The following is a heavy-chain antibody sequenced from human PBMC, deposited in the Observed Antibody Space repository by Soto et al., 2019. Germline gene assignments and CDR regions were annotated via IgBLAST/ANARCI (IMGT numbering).Heavy chain of an antibody. CDR2: INPSGGST. V-gene: IGHV1-46*01. J-gene: IGHJ4*02. Sequence: WASVKVSCKASGYTFTSYYMHWVRQAPGQGLEWMGIINPSGGSTSYAQKFQGRVTMTRDTSTSTVYMELSSLRSEDTAVYYCARVWTFDSSVSYFDYWGQGTLVTVSS. D-gene: IGHD3-22*01. CDR3: ARVWTFDSSVSYFDY. CDR1: GYTFTSYY.